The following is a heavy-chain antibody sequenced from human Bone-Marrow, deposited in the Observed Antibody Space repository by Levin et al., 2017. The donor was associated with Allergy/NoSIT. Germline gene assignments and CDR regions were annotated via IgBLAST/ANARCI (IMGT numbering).Heavy chain of an antibody. CDR3: ARVQWLGYFDY. CDR1: RFGISSYY. D-gene: IGHD6-19*01. Sequence: GGSLRLSCEASRFGISSYYMSWVRQAPGKGLEWVANIDKDGSDKYYGDSVQGRFTISRDNAKNTLYLQMNSLRVEDTAVYYCARVQWLGYFDYWGQGILVTVSS. J-gene: IGHJ4*02. CDR2: IDKDGSDK. V-gene: IGHV3-7*04.